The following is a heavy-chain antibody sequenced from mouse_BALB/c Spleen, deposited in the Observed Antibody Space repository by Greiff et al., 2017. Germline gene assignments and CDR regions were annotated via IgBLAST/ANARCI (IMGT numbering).Heavy chain of an antibody. CDR1: GYTFTSYT. Sequence: VQLQQSAAELARPGASVKMSCKASGYTFTSYTMHWVKQRPGQGLEWIGYINPSSGYTEYNQKFKDKTTLTADKSSSTAYMQLSSLTSEDSAVYDCARGESYYFDYWGQGTTLTVSS. CDR2: INPSSGYT. J-gene: IGHJ2*01. V-gene: IGHV1-4*02. CDR3: ARGESYYFDY.